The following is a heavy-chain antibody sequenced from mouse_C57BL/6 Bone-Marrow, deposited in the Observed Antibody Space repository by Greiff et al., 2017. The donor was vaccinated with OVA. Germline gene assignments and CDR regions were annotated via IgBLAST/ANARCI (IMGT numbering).Heavy chain of an antibody. CDR3: ARSLYYYGSSLDY. CDR1: GFTFTDYY. Sequence: EVQLQESGGGLVQPGGSLSLSCAASGFTFTDYYMSWVRQPPGKALEWLGFIRNKANGYTTEYSASVKGRFTISRDNSQSILYLQMNALRAEDSATYYCARSLYYYGSSLDYWGQGTTLTVSS. D-gene: IGHD1-1*01. CDR2: IRNKANGYTT. V-gene: IGHV7-3*01. J-gene: IGHJ2*01.